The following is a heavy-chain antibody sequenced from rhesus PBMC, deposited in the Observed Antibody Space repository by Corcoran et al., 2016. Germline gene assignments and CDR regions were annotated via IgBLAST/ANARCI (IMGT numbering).Heavy chain of an antibody. Sequence: QVQLQESGPGLVKPSETLSLTCAVSGGSFSSYWWSWIRQPPGKGLEWIGEINGNSGSTNYNPSLKSRVTISKDASKNQFSRKLSSVTAADTAVYYCARYCTSTTCFYIFEFWGQGALVTVSS. V-gene: IGHV4-80*01. CDR2: INGNSGST. J-gene: IGHJ1*01. CDR1: GGSFSSYW. CDR3: ARYCTSTTCFYIFEF. D-gene: IGHD2-2*01.